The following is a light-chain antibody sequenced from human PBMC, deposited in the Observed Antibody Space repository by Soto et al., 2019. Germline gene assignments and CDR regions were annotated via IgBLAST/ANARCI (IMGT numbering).Light chain of an antibody. CDR3: QQYGSSGT. CDR2: GAS. Sequence: EIGLTQSPGTLSFSPWERATLTCRASQSVSSSYLAWFQQKPGQAPRLLIYGASSRATGIPDRFSGSGSGTDFTLTISRLEPEDFAVYYCQQYGSSGTFGQGTKVDIK. CDR1: QSVSSSY. J-gene: IGKJ1*01. V-gene: IGKV3-20*01.